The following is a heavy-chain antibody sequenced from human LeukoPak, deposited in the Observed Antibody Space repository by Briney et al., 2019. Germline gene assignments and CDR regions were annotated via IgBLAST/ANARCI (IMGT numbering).Heavy chain of an antibody. CDR3: VRGAVGTGVWFDP. V-gene: IGHV3-23*01. D-gene: IGHD1-26*01. J-gene: IGHJ5*02. CDR1: GFTFVIHD. CDR2: ISPDGSTT. Sequence: PGASLRLSCAASGFTFVIHDMSWVRQVPGKGLEWVSEISPDGSTTHCLDSVKGRFIISRDNAKNTLHLQMNSLRADDTAVYYCVRGAVGTGVWFDPWGQGTLVTVSS.